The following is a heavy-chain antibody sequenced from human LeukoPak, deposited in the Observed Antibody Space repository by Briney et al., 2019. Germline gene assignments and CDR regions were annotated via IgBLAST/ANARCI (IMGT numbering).Heavy chain of an antibody. CDR3: ARDFGYLDAFDI. J-gene: IGHJ3*02. V-gene: IGHV3-21*01. D-gene: IGHD3-10*01. Sequence: GGSLRLSCAASGFTFSSYSMNWVRQAPGKGLEWVSSISSSSSYIYYADSVKGRFTISRDNAKNSLYLQLNSLRAEDTAVYYCARDFGYLDAFDIWGQGTMVTVSS. CDR2: ISSSSSYI. CDR1: GFTFSSYS.